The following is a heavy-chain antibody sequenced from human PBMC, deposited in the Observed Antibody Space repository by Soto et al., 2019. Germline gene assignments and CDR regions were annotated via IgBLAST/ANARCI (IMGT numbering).Heavy chain of an antibody. CDR3: ARIRGSCSGGSCYMDY. Sequence: QVQLVESGGGVVQPGRSLRLSCAASGFTFSSYGMQWVRQAPGKGLEWVAIIWDDGSNKYYADSVKGRFTISRDDSKNTMYLQMNRLRAEDTAVYYCARIRGSCSGGSCYMDYWGQGTLVTVSS. J-gene: IGHJ4*02. CDR2: IWDDGSNK. V-gene: IGHV3-33*01. CDR1: GFTFSSYG. D-gene: IGHD2-15*01.